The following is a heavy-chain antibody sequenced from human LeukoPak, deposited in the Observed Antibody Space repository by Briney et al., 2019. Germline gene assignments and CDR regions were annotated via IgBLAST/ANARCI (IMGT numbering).Heavy chain of an antibody. V-gene: IGHV4-4*07. J-gene: IGHJ3*02. Sequence: PSETLSLTCTVSGGSIRNYYWSWIRQPAGKGLEWIGRIYTSGSSNYNPSLKSRVTMSVDMSKNQFSLKLSSVTAADTAVYYCARPGGYDSSGYYRGAFDIWGQGTMVTVSS. CDR3: ARPGGYDSSGYYRGAFDI. CDR1: GGSIRNYY. CDR2: IYTSGSS. D-gene: IGHD3-22*01.